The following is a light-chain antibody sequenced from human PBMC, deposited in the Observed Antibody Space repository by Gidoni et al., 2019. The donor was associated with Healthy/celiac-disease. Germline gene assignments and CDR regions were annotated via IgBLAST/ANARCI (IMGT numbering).Light chain of an antibody. Sequence: DIVMTQSPDSLDVSLGERATINCKSSQSVLYSSNNKYYLAWYQQKPGQPPKLLIYWASTRESGVPDRFSGSGSGTDFTLTISSLQAEDVAVYYCQQYYSTPWTFGQGTKVEIK. V-gene: IGKV4-1*01. CDR3: QQYYSTPWT. CDR2: WAS. CDR1: QSVLYSSNNKYY. J-gene: IGKJ1*01.